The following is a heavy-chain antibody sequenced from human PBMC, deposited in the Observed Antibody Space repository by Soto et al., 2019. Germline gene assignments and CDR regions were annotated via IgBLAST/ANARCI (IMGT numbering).Heavy chain of an antibody. D-gene: IGHD3-9*01. V-gene: IGHV1-18*01. Sequence: ASVKVSCKASGYNFISYGISWVRQAPGQGLEWMGWISAYNGNTNYAQKLQGRVTMTTDTSTSTAYMELRSLRSDDTAVYYCARNYDILTGYQTFDYWGQGTLVTVSS. CDR3: ARNYDILTGYQTFDY. CDR2: ISAYNGNT. CDR1: GYNFISYG. J-gene: IGHJ4*02.